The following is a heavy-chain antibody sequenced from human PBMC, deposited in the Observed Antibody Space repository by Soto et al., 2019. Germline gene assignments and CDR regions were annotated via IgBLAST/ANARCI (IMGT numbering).Heavy chain of an antibody. J-gene: IGHJ5*02. CDR1: GYTFTGYY. V-gene: IGHV1-2*02. D-gene: IGHD2-15*01. CDR2: INPNSGGT. Sequence: ASVKVSCKASGYTFTGYYMHWVRQAPGQGLEWMEWINPNSGGTNYAQKFQGRVTMTRDTSISTAYMEMSRLRSDDTAVYYCARGRVVDATYNWFDTWGQGTLVTVSS. CDR3: ARGRVVDATYNWFDT.